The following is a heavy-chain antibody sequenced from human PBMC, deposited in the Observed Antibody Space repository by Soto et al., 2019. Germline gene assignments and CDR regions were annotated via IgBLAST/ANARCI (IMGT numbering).Heavy chain of an antibody. CDR1: GFTFSSYA. Sequence: EVQLLESGGGLVQPGGSLRLSCAASGFTFSSYAMSWVRQAPGKGLEWVSAISGSGGSTYYADSVKGRFTISRDNSENTLYLQMNSLRAEDTAVYYCAKDMGGPGAAFDIWGQGTMVTVSS. CDR3: AKDMGGPGAAFDI. V-gene: IGHV3-23*01. J-gene: IGHJ3*02. D-gene: IGHD3-10*01. CDR2: ISGSGGST.